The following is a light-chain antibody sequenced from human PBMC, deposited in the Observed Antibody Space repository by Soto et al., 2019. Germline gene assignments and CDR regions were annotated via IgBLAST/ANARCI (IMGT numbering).Light chain of an antibody. CDR1: QSVSSY. V-gene: IGKV3-11*01. J-gene: IGKJ2*01. CDR2: DAS. Sequence: EIVLTQSPATLSLSPGERATLSCRASQSVSSYLAWYQQKPGQAPRLLIYDASNRATGIPARFSGSVSVTHFTLPISSLEPEDFAVYYCQQRSNWPPTFGQGSKLEIK. CDR3: QQRSNWPPT.